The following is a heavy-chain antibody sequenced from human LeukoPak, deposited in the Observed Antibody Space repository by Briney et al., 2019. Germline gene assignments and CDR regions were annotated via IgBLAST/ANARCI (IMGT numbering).Heavy chain of an antibody. CDR1: GGSISSYY. D-gene: IGHD1-26*01. V-gene: IGHV4-59*12. Sequence: PSETLSLTCTVSGGSISSYYWSWIRQPPGKGLEWIGYIYYSGSTYYNPSLRSRVTISVDTSKNQFSLKLSSVTAADTAVYYCARILPGGKYYRWFDPWGQGTLVTVSS. CDR2: IYYSGST. J-gene: IGHJ5*02. CDR3: ARILPGGKYYRWFDP.